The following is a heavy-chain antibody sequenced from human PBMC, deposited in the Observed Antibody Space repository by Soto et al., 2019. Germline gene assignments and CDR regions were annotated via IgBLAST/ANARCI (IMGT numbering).Heavy chain of an antibody. CDR3: ARYCSGGSCYLENWFDP. Sequence: GESLKISCKGSGYSFTSYWIGWVRQMPGKGLEWMGIIYPGDSDTRYSPSFQGQVTISADKSISTAYLQWSSLKASDTAMYYCARYCSGGSCYLENWFDPWGQGTLVTVSS. CDR1: GYSFTSYW. J-gene: IGHJ5*02. CDR2: IYPGDSDT. D-gene: IGHD2-15*01. V-gene: IGHV5-51*01.